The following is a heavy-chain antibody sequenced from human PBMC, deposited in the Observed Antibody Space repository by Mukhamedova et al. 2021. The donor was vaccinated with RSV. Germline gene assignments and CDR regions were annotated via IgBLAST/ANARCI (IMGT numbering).Heavy chain of an antibody. V-gene: IGHV3-30*04. CDR2: ISYDGSNK. D-gene: IGHD3-3*01. CDR1: GFTFSSYA. Sequence: WAASGFTFSSYAMHWVRQAPGKGPEWVAVISYDGSNKYYADSVKGRFTISRDNSKNTLYLQMNSLRAEDTAVYYCARDKGRSFDYWG. J-gene: IGHJ4*01. CDR3: ARDKGRSFDY.